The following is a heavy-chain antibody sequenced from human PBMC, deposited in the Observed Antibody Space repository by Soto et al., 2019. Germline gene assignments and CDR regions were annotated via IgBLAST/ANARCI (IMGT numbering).Heavy chain of an antibody. V-gene: IGHV3-30*03. Sequence: QVQLVESGGGVVQPGRSLRLSCAASGFTFSSYGMHWVRQAPGKGLEWVAVISYDGSNKYYADSVKGRFTISRDNSKNTLYLQMNSLRAEDTPVYYCAAGGSLAYYFDCWGQGTLVTVSS. D-gene: IGHD2-15*01. CDR2: ISYDGSNK. CDR1: GFTFSSYG. CDR3: AAGGSLAYYFDC. J-gene: IGHJ4*02.